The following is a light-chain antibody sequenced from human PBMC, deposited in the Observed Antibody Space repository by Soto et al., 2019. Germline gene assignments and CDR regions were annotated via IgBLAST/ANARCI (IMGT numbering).Light chain of an antibody. V-gene: IGKV1-5*03. Sequence: DIQMTQSPSSLSASVSERATITCGASQSISSWLAWYQQKPGRAPKLLIYKASSLESGVPTRFSGSGSATEFTLSISSLQPDDFATYYCQQYNSYSRTFGQGTKVDIK. CDR2: KAS. CDR1: QSISSW. CDR3: QQYNSYSRT. J-gene: IGKJ1*01.